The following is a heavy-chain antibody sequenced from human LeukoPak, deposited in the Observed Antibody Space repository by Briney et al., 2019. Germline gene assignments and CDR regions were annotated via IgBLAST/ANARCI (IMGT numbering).Heavy chain of an antibody. Sequence: SETLSLTCTVSGDSVSSNYWSWIRQPPGKGLEWIGYVSNSGSTNLNPSLKSRVTISVDKSKNHFSLYLSSVTAADTAVYFCAKHGPVSNSAWYRFDPWGQGTLVTVSS. V-gene: IGHV4-59*08. CDR1: GDSVSSNY. D-gene: IGHD6-19*01. CDR3: AKHGPVSNSAWYRFDP. CDR2: VSNSGST. J-gene: IGHJ5*02.